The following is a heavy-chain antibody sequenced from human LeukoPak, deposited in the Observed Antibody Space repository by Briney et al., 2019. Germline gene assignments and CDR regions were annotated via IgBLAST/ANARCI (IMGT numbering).Heavy chain of an antibody. J-gene: IGHJ4*02. CDR2: IKRDGSEK. CDR3: ARVYTGNRWHFDY. CDR1: GFTFSTYW. D-gene: IGHD2-2*02. Sequence: SGGSLRLSCAASGFTFSTYWMSWVRQAPGKGLECVANIKRDGSEKYYVASVKGRFTIFRADAKSSLYLQMNSLRAEDTAVYFCARVYTGNRWHFDYWGQGTRVTVTS. V-gene: IGHV3-7*03.